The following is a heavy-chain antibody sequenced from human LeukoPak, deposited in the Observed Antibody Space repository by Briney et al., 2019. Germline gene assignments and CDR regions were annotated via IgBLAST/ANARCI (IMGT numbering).Heavy chain of an antibody. V-gene: IGHV1-18*01. CDR3: ARDGGGRFYDFWSGYYNHEDWFDP. Sequence: ASVKVSCKASGYTFTSYGISWVRQAPGQGLEWMGWICAYNGNTNYAQKLQGRVTMTTDTSTSTAYMELRSLRSDDTAVYYCARDGGGRFYDFWSGYYNHEDWFDPWGQGTLVTVSS. D-gene: IGHD3-3*01. CDR1: GYTFTSYG. J-gene: IGHJ5*02. CDR2: ICAYNGNT.